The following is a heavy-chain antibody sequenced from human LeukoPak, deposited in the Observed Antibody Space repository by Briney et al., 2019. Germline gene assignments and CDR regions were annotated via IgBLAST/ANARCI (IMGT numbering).Heavy chain of an antibody. CDR2: IYYSGST. Sequence: SETLSLTCTVSGGSISSYYWGWIRQPPGKGLEWIGSIYYSGSTYYNPSLKSRVTISVDTSKNQFSLKLSSVTAADTAVYYCARADGVAGGGYWGQGTLVTVSS. J-gene: IGHJ4*02. D-gene: IGHD6-19*01. CDR1: GGSISSYY. V-gene: IGHV4-39*07. CDR3: ARADGVAGGGY.